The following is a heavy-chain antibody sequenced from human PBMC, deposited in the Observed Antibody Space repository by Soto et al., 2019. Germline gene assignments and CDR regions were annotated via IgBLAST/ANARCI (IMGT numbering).Heavy chain of an antibody. D-gene: IGHD6-19*01. CDR1: GFTFSSYA. CDR2: ISGSGGST. CDR3: AKVGASSGWQEYFQH. J-gene: IGHJ1*01. V-gene: IGHV3-23*01. Sequence: GGSLRLSCAASGFTFSSYAMSWVRQAPGKGLEWVSAISGSGGSTYYADSVKGRFTISRDNSKNTLYLQMNSLRAEDTAVYYCAKVGASSGWQEYFQHWGQGTLVTVSS.